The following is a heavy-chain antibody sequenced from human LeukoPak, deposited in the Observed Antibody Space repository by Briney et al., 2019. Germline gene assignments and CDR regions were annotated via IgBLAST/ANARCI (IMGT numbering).Heavy chain of an antibody. Sequence: ASVKVSCKASGYTFTSYGISWVRQAPGQGLEWMGIINPSGGSTSYAQKFQGRVTMTRDTSTSTVYMELSSLRSEDTAVYYCARENAPYYDSSGYYYDWGQGTLVTVSS. CDR1: GYTFTSYG. J-gene: IGHJ4*02. V-gene: IGHV1-46*01. CDR2: INPSGGST. CDR3: ARENAPYYDSSGYYYD. D-gene: IGHD3-22*01.